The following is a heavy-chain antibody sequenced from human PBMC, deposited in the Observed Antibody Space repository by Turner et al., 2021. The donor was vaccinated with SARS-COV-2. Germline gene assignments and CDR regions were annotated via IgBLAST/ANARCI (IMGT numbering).Heavy chain of an antibody. D-gene: IGHD3-10*01. V-gene: IGHV4-59*01. CDR3: ARVVPIGVYGSGGYDHGMDV. CDR1: GGSISSYY. J-gene: IGHJ6*02. Sequence: SLTCTVSGGSISSYYWSWIRQPPGKGLEWIGYIYYSGSTNYNPSLKSRVTISVDTSKNQFSLKLSSVTAADTAVYYCARVVPIGVYGSGGYDHGMDVWGQGTTVTVSS. CDR2: IYYSGST.